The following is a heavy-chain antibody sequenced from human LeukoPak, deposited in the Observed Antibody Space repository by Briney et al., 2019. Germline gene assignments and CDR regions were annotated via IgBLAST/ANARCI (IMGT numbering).Heavy chain of an antibody. Sequence: SEKVSCKASGGTFSSYAISWVRQAPGQGLEWMGRIIPILGIANYAQKFQGRVTITADKSTSTAYMELSSLRSEDTAVYYCASVLSGIAVAGSFDPWGQGTLVTVSS. V-gene: IGHV1-69*04. CDR1: GGTFSSYA. CDR3: ASVLSGIAVAGSFDP. J-gene: IGHJ5*02. D-gene: IGHD6-19*01. CDR2: IIPILGIA.